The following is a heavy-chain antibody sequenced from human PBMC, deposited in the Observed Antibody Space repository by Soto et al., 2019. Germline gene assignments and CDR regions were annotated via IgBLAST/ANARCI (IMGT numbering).Heavy chain of an antibody. D-gene: IGHD5-12*01. CDR1: GFTFSSYA. CDR2: ISGSGGST. CDR3: AKEIKVAPWPQWYYYYGMDV. Sequence: GGSLRLSCAASGFTFSSYAMSWVRQAPGKGLEWVSAISGSGGSTYYADSVKGRFTISRDNSKNTLYLQMNSLRAEDTAVYYCAKEIKVAPWPQWYYYYGMDVWGQGTTVTVSS. J-gene: IGHJ6*02. V-gene: IGHV3-23*01.